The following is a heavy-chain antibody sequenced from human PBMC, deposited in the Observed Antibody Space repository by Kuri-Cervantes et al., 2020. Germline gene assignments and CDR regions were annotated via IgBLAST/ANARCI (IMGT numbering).Heavy chain of an antibody. Sequence: GGSLRLSCAASGFTVSSNYMSWVRQAPGKGLEWVSVIYSGGSTYYADSVKGRFTISRDNSKNTLYLQMNSLRAEDTAVYYCARDWGGDYSDHWGQGTLVTVSS. D-gene: IGHD3-16*01. CDR1: GFTVSSNY. CDR3: ARDWGGDYSDH. CDR2: IYSGGST. V-gene: IGHV3-53*01. J-gene: IGHJ4*02.